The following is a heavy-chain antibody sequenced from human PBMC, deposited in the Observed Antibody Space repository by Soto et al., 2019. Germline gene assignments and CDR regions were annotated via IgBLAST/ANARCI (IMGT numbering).Heavy chain of an antibody. CDR3: ASDPVYCGGDCYYY. V-gene: IGHV4-30-4*01. J-gene: IGHJ4*02. Sequence: TLSLTCTVSGGSISSGDYYWSWIRQPPGKGLEWIGYIYYSGSTYYNPSLKSRVTISVDTSKNQFSLKLSSVTAADTAVYYCASDPVYCGGDCYYYWGQGTLVTVSS. CDR1: GGSISSGDYY. D-gene: IGHD2-21*02. CDR2: IYYSGST.